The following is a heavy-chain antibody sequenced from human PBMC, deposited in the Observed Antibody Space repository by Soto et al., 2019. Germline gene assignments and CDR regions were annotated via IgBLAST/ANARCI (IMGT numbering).Heavy chain of an antibody. D-gene: IGHD2-15*01. V-gene: IGHV3-30*18. CDR1: GFTFSSYG. Sequence: PGGSLRLSCAASGFTFSSYGMHWVRQAPGKGLEWVAVISYDGSNKYYADSVKGRFTISRDNSKNTLYLQMNSLRAEDTAVYYCAEDRRYGYGGNPPATGDYGMDVWGQGTTVTVSS. CDR3: AEDRRYGYGGNPPATGDYGMDV. J-gene: IGHJ6*02. CDR2: ISYDGSNK.